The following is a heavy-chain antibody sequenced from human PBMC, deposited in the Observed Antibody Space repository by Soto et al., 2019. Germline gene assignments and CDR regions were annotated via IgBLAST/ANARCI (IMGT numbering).Heavy chain of an antibody. D-gene: IGHD2-15*01. CDR3: ARAYSDAFDI. Sequence: PGGSLRLSCAASGFTFNDYYMTWIRQAPGKGLEWVSYISSSGTGIYYPDSVKGRFTISRDNAKNSLYLQMSSLRAEDTAVYYCARAYSDAFDIWGQGTMVTVSS. CDR1: GFTFNDYY. CDR2: ISSSGTGI. V-gene: IGHV3-11*01. J-gene: IGHJ3*02.